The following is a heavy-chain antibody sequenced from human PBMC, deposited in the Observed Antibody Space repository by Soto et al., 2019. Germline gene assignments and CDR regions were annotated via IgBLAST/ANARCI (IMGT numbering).Heavy chain of an antibody. Sequence: PSDTLSLTCAVYGGSFSAYYWSWIRQPPGKGLEWIGIINHSGSTNYNPSLKSRVTISVDTSKNQFSLKLSSVTAADTAEYYCARADGYYYGSSYYYHGMDVWGQGTPVTVS. CDR3: ARADGYYYGSSYYYHGMDV. J-gene: IGHJ6*02. CDR2: INHSGST. D-gene: IGHD5-18*01. V-gene: IGHV4-34*01. CDR1: GGSFSAYY.